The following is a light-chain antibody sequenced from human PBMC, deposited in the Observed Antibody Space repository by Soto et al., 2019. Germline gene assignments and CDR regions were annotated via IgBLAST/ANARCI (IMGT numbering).Light chain of an antibody. CDR1: QSVSRY. Sequence: DIQMTQSPSSLSASVGDRVIITCRASQSVSRYLNWYQQKLGQAPKLLISAASNLPSGVPSRFSGSGSGTEFALTISGRGVEAFAIYFYQQSFTTPPYTFGQGTKL. J-gene: IGKJ2*01. CDR2: AAS. V-gene: IGKV1-39*01. CDR3: QQSFTTPPYT.